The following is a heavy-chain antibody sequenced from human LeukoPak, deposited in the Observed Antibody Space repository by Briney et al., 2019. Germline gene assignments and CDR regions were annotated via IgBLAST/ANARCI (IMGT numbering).Heavy chain of an antibody. Sequence: GGSLRLSCAASGFTFSDYYMSWIRQAPGKGLEWVPYISSSGSTIYYADSVKGRFTISRDNAKNSLYLQMNSLRAEDTAVYYCARDLAGYYYYYMDVWGKGTTVTVSS. CDR3: ARDLAGYYYYYMDV. D-gene: IGHD6-19*01. J-gene: IGHJ6*03. CDR1: GFTFSDYY. CDR2: ISSSGSTI. V-gene: IGHV3-11*01.